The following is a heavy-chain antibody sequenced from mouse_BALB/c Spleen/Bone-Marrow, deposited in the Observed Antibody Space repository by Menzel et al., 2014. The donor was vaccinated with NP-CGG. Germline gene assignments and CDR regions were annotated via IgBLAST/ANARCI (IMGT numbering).Heavy chain of an antibody. CDR3: ARGGTTATWYFDV. D-gene: IGHD1-2*01. Sequence: DVKLVESGAELVKPGASVKLSCTASGFDIKDTYMHWVKQRPEQGLEWIGRIDPAYGNTKYDPKFQGKATITADTSSNTAYLQLSSLTSEGTAVYYCARGGTTATWYFDVWGAGTTVTVSS. V-gene: IGHV14-3*02. CDR2: IDPAYGNT. CDR1: GFDIKDTY. J-gene: IGHJ1*01.